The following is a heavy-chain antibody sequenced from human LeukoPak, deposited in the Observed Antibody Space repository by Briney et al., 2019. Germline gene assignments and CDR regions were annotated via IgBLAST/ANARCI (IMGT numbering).Heavy chain of an antibody. J-gene: IGHJ6*03. CDR1: GDSISSTSYY. V-gene: IGHV4-39*07. CDR2: INHSGST. CDR3: AGGFFGPRYYYMDV. Sequence: SETLSLTCIVSGDSISSTSYYWSWIRQPPGKGLEWIGEINHSGSTNYNPSLKSRVTISVDTSKNQFSLKLSSVTAADTAVYYCAGGFFGPRYYYMDVWGKGTTVTGSS. D-gene: IGHD3-3*01.